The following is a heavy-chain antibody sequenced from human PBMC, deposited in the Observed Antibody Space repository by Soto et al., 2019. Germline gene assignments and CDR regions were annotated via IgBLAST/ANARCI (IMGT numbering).Heavy chain of an antibody. J-gene: IGHJ4*02. CDR3: ARINGCSGGSCYGLAF. CDR1: GFTFSDYY. Sequence: QVQLVQSGGGLVKPGGSLRLSCAASGFTFSDYYMSWIRQAPGKGLEWISYISGTSSYTNYADSVKGRFTISRDSAKSSLWLQMNSLRAEDTAVYYCARINGCSGGSCYGLAFWGRGTLVTVSS. V-gene: IGHV3-11*06. CDR2: ISGTSSYT. D-gene: IGHD2-15*01.